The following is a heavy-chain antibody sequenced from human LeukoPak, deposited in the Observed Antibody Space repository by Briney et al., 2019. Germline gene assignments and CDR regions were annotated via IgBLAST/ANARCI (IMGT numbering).Heavy chain of an antibody. Sequence: SGGSLRLSCAASGFTFSDYYMSWIRQAPGEGLECVAYITSSGDDIYYADSVKGRFTISRDNAKNALFLRMSSLRVGDTATYYCASDIVATSGDFWGQGTLVSVSS. CDR2: ITSSGDDI. J-gene: IGHJ4*02. D-gene: IGHD5-12*01. V-gene: IGHV3-11*01. CDR1: GFTFSDYY. CDR3: ASDIVATSGDF.